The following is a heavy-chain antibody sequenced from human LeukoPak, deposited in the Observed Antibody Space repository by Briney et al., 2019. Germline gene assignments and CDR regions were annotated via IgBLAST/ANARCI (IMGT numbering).Heavy chain of an antibody. J-gene: IGHJ5*02. Sequence: QAGGSLGLSCTASGFIFKTYGMSWVRQAPGKGLEWVSTISGSGDTTNYADSVKGRFTISRDNAKNTLYLQTNSLRAEDTAFYYCAKDNTTVMLRWFDPWGQGTLVAVSS. CDR3: AKDNTTVMLRWFDP. CDR2: ISGSGDTT. D-gene: IGHD4-17*01. V-gene: IGHV3-23*01. CDR1: GFIFKTYG.